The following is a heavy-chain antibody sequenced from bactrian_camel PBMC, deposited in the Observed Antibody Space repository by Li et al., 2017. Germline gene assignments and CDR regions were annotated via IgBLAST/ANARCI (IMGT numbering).Heavy chain of an antibody. CDR1: GYTSSRHC. CDR3: AARAITSCEGAILYESYYDY. D-gene: IGHD3*01. V-gene: IGHV3S42*01. Sequence: VQLVESGEAWCSLGSLRLSCTHSGYTSSRHCMGWFRQAPGRAREGIAAIDSRHSTRYANSVEGRFTTSKDNAKNTLYLQINSLKPEDTAMYYCAARAITSCEGAILYESYYDYWGQGTQVTVS. J-gene: IGHJ4*01. CDR2: IDSRHST.